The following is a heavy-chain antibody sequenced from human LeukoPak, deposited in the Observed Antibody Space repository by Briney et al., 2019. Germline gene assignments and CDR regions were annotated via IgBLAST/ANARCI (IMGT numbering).Heavy chain of an antibody. V-gene: IGHV3-23*01. Sequence: GGSLRLSCAAPGFTLSSYAMSWVRQAPGKGLEWVSAINDSGNTYHADSVKGRFTISRDSSKNTLFLQMNRLRPEDAAVYYCAKAPVTTCRGAYCYPFDYWGQGTLVTVSS. CDR1: GFTLSSYA. J-gene: IGHJ4*02. CDR2: INDSGNT. CDR3: AKAPVTTCRGAYCYPFDY. D-gene: IGHD2-21*01.